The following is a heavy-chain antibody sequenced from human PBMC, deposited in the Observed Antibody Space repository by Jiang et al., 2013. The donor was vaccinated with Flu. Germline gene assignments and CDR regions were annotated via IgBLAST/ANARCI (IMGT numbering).Heavy chain of an antibody. Sequence: SGAEVKKPGASVKVSCQTSTDTFDRYGVHWVRQAPGQSFEWMGWINAGNGNTKYSQKFQGRVTITRDTSASTAYMELSSLRSEDTAVYYCARDRRRFLEWLPRISDYYYYYGMDVWGQGTTVIVSS. CDR3: ARDRRRFLEWLPRISDYYYYYGMDV. V-gene: IGHV1-3*01. CDR1: TDTFDRYG. J-gene: IGHJ6*02. CDR2: INAGNGNT. D-gene: IGHD3-3*01.